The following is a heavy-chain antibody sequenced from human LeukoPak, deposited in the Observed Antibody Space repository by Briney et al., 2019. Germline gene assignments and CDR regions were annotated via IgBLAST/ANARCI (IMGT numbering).Heavy chain of an antibody. CDR2: IKQDGSEK. D-gene: IGHD3-10*01. Sequence: GRSLRLSCAASGFTFSNYGMHWVRQAPGKGLEWVANIKQDGSEKYYVDSVKGRFTISRDNAKNSLYLQMNSLRAEDTAVYYCARTPNVGHDAFDIWGQGTMVTVSS. V-gene: IGHV3-7*01. CDR3: ARTPNVGHDAFDI. CDR1: GFTFSNYG. J-gene: IGHJ3*02.